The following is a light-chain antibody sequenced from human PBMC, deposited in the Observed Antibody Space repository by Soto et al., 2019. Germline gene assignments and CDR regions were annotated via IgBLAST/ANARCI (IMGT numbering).Light chain of an antibody. CDR3: QQYNNFPGT. V-gene: IGKV1-5*01. CDR2: DAS. CDR1: QSVCAW. J-gene: IGKJ1*01. Sequence: DIQMTQSPSTLSASVGDRITITCRASQSVCAWVAWYQQKPGKAPKVVIYDASSLESGVPSRFAGSRSGTEFTLTINSLQPDDSATYYCQQYNNFPGTFGQGTKVDIK.